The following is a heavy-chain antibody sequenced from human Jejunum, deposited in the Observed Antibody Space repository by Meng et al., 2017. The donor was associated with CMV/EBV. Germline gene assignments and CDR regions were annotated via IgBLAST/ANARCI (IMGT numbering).Heavy chain of an antibody. D-gene: IGHD3-10*01. V-gene: IGHV3-53*01. Sequence: CADSGFTYSTNYKNWVRQAPGKGLEWVSVIYTSGKKYYADTVKGGFTISRDSSTNTAYLQMNSLRNEDTAVYYCAKGGFGRPLDYWGHGTLVTVSS. CDR2: IYTSGKK. J-gene: IGHJ4*01. CDR3: AKGGFGRPLDY. CDR1: GFTYSTNY.